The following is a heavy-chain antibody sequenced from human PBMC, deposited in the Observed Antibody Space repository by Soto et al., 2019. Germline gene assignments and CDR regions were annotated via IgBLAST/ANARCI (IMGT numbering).Heavy chain of an antibody. V-gene: IGHV3-30*18. CDR3: AKDYLSWELDCDS. Sequence: QVQLVESGGGVVQPGRSLRLSCAASGFTFSSYGMHWVRQAPGKGLEWVAVVSYDGNNKYYADSVKGRFTISRDNSKNTLYLQMNSLRAEDTAVYYCAKDYLSWELDCDSWGQGTLVTVSS. CDR2: VSYDGNNK. J-gene: IGHJ4*02. CDR1: GFTFSSYG. D-gene: IGHD1-26*01.